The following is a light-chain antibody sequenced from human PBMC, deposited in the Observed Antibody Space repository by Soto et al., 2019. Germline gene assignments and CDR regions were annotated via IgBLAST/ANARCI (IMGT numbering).Light chain of an antibody. V-gene: IGKV3-15*01. J-gene: IGKJ1*01. CDR1: QSAGTN. Sequence: EIVMTQSPATLTVTTGERATLSCRASQSAGTNLAWYQQKPGQAPRLLIHGASTRATGIPVRFSGSWSGTEFTLSISSVQSEDFAIFYCQQYNRWPRTFGQGTKVDIK. CDR3: QQYNRWPRT. CDR2: GAS.